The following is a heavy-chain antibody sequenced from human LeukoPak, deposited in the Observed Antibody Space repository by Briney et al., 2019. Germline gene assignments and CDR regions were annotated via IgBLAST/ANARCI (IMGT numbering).Heavy chain of an antibody. CDR1: GYTFTTYG. Sequence: SVMVSCKASGYTFTTYGINWVRQAPGQGLEWMGRIIPILGIANYAQKFQGRVTITADKSTSTAYMELSSLRSEDTAVYYCARDMDYDILTGYSGASDYWGQGTLVTVSS. V-gene: IGHV1-69*04. CDR3: ARDMDYDILTGYSGASDY. D-gene: IGHD3-9*01. J-gene: IGHJ4*02. CDR2: IIPILGIA.